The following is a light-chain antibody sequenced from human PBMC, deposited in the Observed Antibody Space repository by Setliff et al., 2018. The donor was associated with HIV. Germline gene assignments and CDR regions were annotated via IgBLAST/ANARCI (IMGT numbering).Light chain of an antibody. CDR3: GSYTTSGTFV. Sequence: QSVLTQPAYVSGSPGQSIIISCTGTTSDVGVYNYVSWYQQHPGKAPKLIIYEVSNRPSGVSNRFSGSKTGNMASLAISGLQAEDEADYYCGSYTTSGTFVFGSGTKVTVL. V-gene: IGLV2-14*03. CDR2: EVS. CDR1: TSDVGVYNY. J-gene: IGLJ1*01.